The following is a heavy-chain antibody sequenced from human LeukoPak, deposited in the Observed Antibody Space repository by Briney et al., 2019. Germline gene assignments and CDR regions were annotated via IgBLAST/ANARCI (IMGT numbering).Heavy chain of an antibody. V-gene: IGHV4-59*01. J-gene: IGHJ4*02. CDR2: VYHTGTS. Sequence: PSETLSLTCSVSGASINDYYWTWIRQPPGKGLEWIGYVYHTGTSGYHPPLKSRVAMSLDTSKNQVSLKLSSVTAADTAVYFCTRVVNGGHFDYWGQGTLVTVSS. CDR1: GASINDYY. CDR3: TRVVNGGHFDY. D-gene: IGHD2-8*01.